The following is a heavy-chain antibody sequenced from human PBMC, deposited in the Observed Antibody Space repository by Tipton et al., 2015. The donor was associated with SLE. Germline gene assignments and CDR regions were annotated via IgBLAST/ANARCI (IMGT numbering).Heavy chain of an antibody. CDR2: IWYDGSNK. CDR3: TTGVGYSRGARWFDP. V-gene: IGHV3-33*01. J-gene: IGHJ5*02. Sequence: SLRLSCAASGFTFSSYGMHWVRQAPGKGLEWVAVIWYDGSNKYYADSVKGRFTISRDNSKNTLYLQMNSLKTEDTAVYYCTTGVGYSRGARWFDPWGQGTLVTVSS. CDR1: GFTFSSYG. D-gene: IGHD5-18*01.